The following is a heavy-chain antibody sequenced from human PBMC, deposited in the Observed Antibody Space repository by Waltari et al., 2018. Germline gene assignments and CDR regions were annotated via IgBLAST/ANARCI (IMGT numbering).Heavy chain of an antibody. CDR1: GSPFSPYT. J-gene: IGHJ6*02. Sequence: EMQLLESGGALVQPGGSLRLPCAASGSPFSPYTLNWGRQAPGQGLEWVAVMTASGLMDYGDSVKGRFIISRDNSKNTLYLEMYRLRVEDTARYYCAKDEGARLAPTFGMDAWGQGTTVIVS. CDR3: AKDEGARLAPTFGMDA. CDR2: MTASGLM. V-gene: IGHV3-23*01. D-gene: IGHD6-6*01.